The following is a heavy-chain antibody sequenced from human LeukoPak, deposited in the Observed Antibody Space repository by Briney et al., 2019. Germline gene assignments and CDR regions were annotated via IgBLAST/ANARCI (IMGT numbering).Heavy chain of an antibody. Sequence: SETLSLTCTVSGGSISSYYWSWIRQPAGKGLGWIGRIYTSGSTNYNPSLKSRVTMSVDTSKNQFSLKLSSVTAADTAVYYCARDRVDFWSGYSDYWGQGTLVTVSS. CDR1: GGSISSYY. V-gene: IGHV4-4*07. D-gene: IGHD3-3*01. CDR3: ARDRVDFWSGYSDY. J-gene: IGHJ4*02. CDR2: IYTSGST.